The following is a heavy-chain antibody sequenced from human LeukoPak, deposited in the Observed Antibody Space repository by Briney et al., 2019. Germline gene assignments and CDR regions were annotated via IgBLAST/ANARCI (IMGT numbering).Heavy chain of an antibody. D-gene: IGHD2-21*01. CDR1: GFTFSSYS. J-gene: IGHJ5*02. Sequence: PGRSLRLSCAASGFTFSSYSMNWVRQAPGKGLEWVSYISSSSSTIYYADSVKGRFTISRDNAKNSLYLQMNSLRAEDTAVYYCTRHCGGNCHNPSWSQGTLVTVSS. V-gene: IGHV3-48*01. CDR2: ISSSSSTI. CDR3: TRHCGGNCHNPS.